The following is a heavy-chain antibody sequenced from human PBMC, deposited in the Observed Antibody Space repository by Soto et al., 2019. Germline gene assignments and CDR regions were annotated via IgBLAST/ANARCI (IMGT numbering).Heavy chain of an antibody. Sequence: RASVKVSCKASGGTFSSYAISWVRQAPGQGLEWMGGIIPIFGTANYAQKFQGTVTITADESTSTAYMELSSLRSEDTAVYYCARDPMSHDSSGYYYGYWGQGTLVTVSS. J-gene: IGHJ4*02. CDR1: GGTFSSYA. CDR2: IIPIFGTA. CDR3: ARDPMSHDSSGYYYGY. D-gene: IGHD3-22*01. V-gene: IGHV1-69*13.